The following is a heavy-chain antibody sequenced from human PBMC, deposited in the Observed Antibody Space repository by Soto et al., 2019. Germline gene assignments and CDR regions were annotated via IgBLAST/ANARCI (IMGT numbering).Heavy chain of an antibody. CDR1: GGSLSSYS. CDR2: TYYSGST. D-gene: IGHD6-13*01. J-gene: IGHJ3*02. Sequence: SETLSLTCTVSGGSLSSYSWIWIRQPPGKGLEWIGYTYYSGSTNYNTSIKSRGTISVDTSKNQLSLKLSTVTTADTAVYYCARHWQQLAYDAFDIWGQGTMVTVSS. CDR3: ARHWQQLAYDAFDI. V-gene: IGHV4-59*08.